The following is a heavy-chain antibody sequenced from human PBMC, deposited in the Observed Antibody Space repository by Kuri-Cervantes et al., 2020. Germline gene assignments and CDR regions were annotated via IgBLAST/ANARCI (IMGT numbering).Heavy chain of an antibody. CDR3: ARDGLVGATMWAPDLFDY. Sequence: ASVKVSCKASGYTFTSYGISWMRQAPGQGLEWMGWISAYNGNTNYAQKLQGRVTMTTDTSTSTAYMELGSLRSDDTAVYYCARDGLVGATMWAPDLFDYWGQGTLVTVSS. D-gene: IGHD1-26*01. CDR2: ISAYNGNT. CDR1: GYTFTSYG. J-gene: IGHJ4*02. V-gene: IGHV1-18*01.